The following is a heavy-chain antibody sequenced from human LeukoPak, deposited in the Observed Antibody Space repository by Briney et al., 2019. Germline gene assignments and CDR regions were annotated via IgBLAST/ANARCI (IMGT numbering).Heavy chain of an antibody. J-gene: IGHJ3*02. CDR3: ARDRLCLYSTSCDGLRAFDI. D-gene: IGHD2-2*01. CDR1: GFTFSSYA. CDR2: ISSSSSYI. V-gene: IGHV3-21*01. Sequence: GGSLRLSCAASGFTFSSYAMSWVRQAPGKGLEWVSSISSSSSYIYYADSVKGRFTISRDNAKNSLYLQMNSLRAEDTAVYYCARDRLCLYSTSCDGLRAFDIWGQGTMVTVSS.